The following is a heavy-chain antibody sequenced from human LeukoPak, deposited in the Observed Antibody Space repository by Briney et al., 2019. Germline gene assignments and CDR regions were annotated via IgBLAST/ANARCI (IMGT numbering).Heavy chain of an antibody. D-gene: IGHD3-10*01. CDR2: IRYDGSNK. Sequence: GGSLRLSCAASGFTFSNYGMHWVRQAPGKGLEWVAFIRYDGSNKYYADSVKGRFTISRDNSKNTLYLQMNSLRAEDTAVYYCAKVGITMVRGVPYYYYYYMDVWGKGTTVTISS. V-gene: IGHV3-30*02. CDR3: AKVGITMVRGVPYYYYYYMDV. J-gene: IGHJ6*03. CDR1: GFTFSNYG.